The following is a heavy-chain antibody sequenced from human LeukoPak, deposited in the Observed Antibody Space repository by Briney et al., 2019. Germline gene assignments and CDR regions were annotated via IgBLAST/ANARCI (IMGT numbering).Heavy chain of an antibody. CDR3: AMQGIRFYEWIRLDP. CDR2: MYTGGNN. CDR1: GGSMSGHY. J-gene: IGHJ5*02. D-gene: IGHD3-3*01. V-gene: IGHV4-4*09. Sequence: SETLSLICSISGGSMSGHYWSWIRQHPGKGLEWIGCMYTGGNNKYNPSLESPVTMSLDTSKNQFSLTLNSVSAADTAVYYCAMQGIRFYEWIRLDPWGPGTLVTVSS.